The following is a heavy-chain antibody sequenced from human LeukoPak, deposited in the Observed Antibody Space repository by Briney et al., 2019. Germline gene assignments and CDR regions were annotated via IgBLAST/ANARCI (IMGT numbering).Heavy chain of an antibody. V-gene: IGHV1-2*02. CDR3: AITYYYGSGSFGPISPNFDY. CDR1: GYTFTGYY. D-gene: IGHD3-10*01. CDR2: INPNSGGT. J-gene: IGHJ4*02. Sequence: ASVKVSCKASGYTFTGYYMHWVRQAPGQGLEWMGWINPNSGGTNYAQKFQGRVTMTRDTSISTAYMELSRLRSGDTAVYYCAITYYYGSGSFGPISPNFDYWGQGALVTVSS.